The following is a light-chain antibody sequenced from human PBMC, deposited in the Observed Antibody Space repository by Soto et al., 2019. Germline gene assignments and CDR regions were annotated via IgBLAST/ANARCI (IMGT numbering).Light chain of an antibody. Sequence: IQVTQSPSALSAYVPARVTLTCRASQGISSYLGWYQQKPGKAPNLLIYDASTLHSGVPSRFSGGGSGTDFTLTISSLQPEDFATYYCQQVNVYPSTFGGGTKV. V-gene: IGKV1-9*01. CDR2: DAS. J-gene: IGKJ4*01. CDR3: QQVNVYPST. CDR1: QGISSY.